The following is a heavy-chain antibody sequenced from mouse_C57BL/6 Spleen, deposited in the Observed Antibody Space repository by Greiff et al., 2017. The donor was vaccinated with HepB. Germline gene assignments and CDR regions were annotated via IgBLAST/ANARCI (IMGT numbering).Heavy chain of an antibody. V-gene: IGHV1-64*01. CDR1: GYTFTSYW. J-gene: IGHJ1*03. D-gene: IGHD1-1*01. CDR2: IHPNSGST. CDR3: ARGTTVVADWYFDV. Sequence: QVHVKQSGAELVKPGASVKLSCKASGYTFTSYWMHWVKQRPGQGLEWIGMIHPNSGSTNYNEKFKSKATLTVDKSSSTAYMQLSSLTSEDSAVYYCARGTTVVADWYFDVWGTGTTVTVSS.